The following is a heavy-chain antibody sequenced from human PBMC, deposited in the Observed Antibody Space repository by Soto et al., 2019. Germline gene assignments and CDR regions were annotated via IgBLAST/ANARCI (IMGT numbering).Heavy chain of an antibody. J-gene: IGHJ6*02. CDR1: GVTFSSSA. CDR3: TAGSGSNFYYYGMDV. D-gene: IGHD3-10*01. V-gene: IGHV3-73*01. CDR2: IRSKANSYAT. Sequence: PGGSMRLSCAASGVTFSSSAMHWVRQASGKGLEWVGRIRSKANSYATAYAASVKGRFTISRDDSKNTAYLQMNSLKTEDTAVYYCTAGSGSNFYYYGMDVWGQGTTVTVSS.